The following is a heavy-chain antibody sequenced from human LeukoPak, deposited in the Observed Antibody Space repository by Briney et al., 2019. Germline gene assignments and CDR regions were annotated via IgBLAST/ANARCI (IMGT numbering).Heavy chain of an antibody. CDR3: ARGGATVGATWVH. V-gene: IGHV3-21*01. J-gene: IGHJ4*02. CDR2: ISSCSGYI. CDR1: GLTFSSYS. Sequence: PGGSLRLSCAASGLTFSSYSMNWVRQAPGKGLEGVSSISSCSGYIYYADSVKGRFTISRDNAKNSLHLQMYSLRAEDTAVYYCARGGATVGATWVHWGQGTLVIVSS. D-gene: IGHD1-26*01.